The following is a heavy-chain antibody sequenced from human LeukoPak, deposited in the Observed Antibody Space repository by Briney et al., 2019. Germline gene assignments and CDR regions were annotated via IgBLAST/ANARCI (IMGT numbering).Heavy chain of an antibody. CDR1: GFTFTSYN. CDR3: ARAGALDI. Sequence: GGSLRLSCAASGFTFTSYNMNWVRQAPGKGLEWVSSISSSTTYIYYADSVKGRFTISRDNAKNSLYLQMDSLRAEDTAMYHCARAGALDIWGQGTMVTVSS. V-gene: IGHV3-21*01. CDR2: ISSSTTYI. J-gene: IGHJ3*02.